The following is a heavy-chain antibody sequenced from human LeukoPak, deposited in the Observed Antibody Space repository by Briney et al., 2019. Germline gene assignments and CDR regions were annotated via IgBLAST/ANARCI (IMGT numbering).Heavy chain of an antibody. CDR1: GGTFSSYA. CDR2: IIPILGIA. J-gene: IGHJ6*02. Sequence: SVKVSCQASGGTFSSYAISWVRQAPGQGLEWMGRIIPILGIANYAQKFQGRVTITADKSTSTAYMELSSLRSEDTAVYYCARDEVGDYYYGMDVWGQGTTVTVSS. CDR3: ARDEVGDYYYGMDV. V-gene: IGHV1-69*04.